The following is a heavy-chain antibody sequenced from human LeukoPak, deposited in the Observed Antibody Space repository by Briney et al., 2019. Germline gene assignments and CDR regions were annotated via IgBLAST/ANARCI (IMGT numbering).Heavy chain of an antibody. CDR1: GGTFSSYA. CDR2: IIPIFGTA. Sequence: ASVKVSCKASGGTFSSYAISWVRQAPGQGLEWMGGIIPIFGTANYAQKFQGRVTITADESTSTAYMELSSLRSEDTAVYYCARGLLPQYCSSTSCYAAFRCWGQGTLVTVSS. J-gene: IGHJ4*02. V-gene: IGHV1-69*13. CDR3: ARGLLPQYCSSTSCYAAFRC. D-gene: IGHD2-2*01.